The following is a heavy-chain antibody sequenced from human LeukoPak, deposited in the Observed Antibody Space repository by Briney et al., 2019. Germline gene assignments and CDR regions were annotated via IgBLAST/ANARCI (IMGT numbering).Heavy chain of an antibody. D-gene: IGHD3-10*01. CDR3: AKRYYYGSGSSDY. CDR1: GFAVSSNH. CDR2: IFNGGST. Sequence: GGSLRLSCAASGFAVSSNHMNWVRQAPGKGLEWVSVIFNGGSTYYADSVKGRFTISRDNSKSTLYLQMNSLTAEDTAVYYCAKRYYYGSGSSDYWGQGTLVTVSS. J-gene: IGHJ4*02. V-gene: IGHV3-53*01.